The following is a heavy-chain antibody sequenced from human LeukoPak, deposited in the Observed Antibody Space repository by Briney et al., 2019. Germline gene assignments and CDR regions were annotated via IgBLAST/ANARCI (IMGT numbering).Heavy chain of an antibody. V-gene: IGHV1-46*01. D-gene: IGHD3-22*01. CDR2: INPNSGST. CDR1: GYTFTGYY. CDR3: ARVKSYYYDTSDKDAFDV. Sequence: ASVKVSCKASGYTFTGYYMHWVRQAPGQGLEWMGWINPNSGSTSYTQKFQGRVTMTRDTSTSTVYMELSSLRSEDTAVYYCARVKSYYYDTSDKDAFDVWGQGTMVTVSS. J-gene: IGHJ3*01.